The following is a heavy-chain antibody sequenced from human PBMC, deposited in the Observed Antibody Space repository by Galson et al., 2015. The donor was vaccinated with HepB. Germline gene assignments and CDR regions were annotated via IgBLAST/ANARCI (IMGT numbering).Heavy chain of an antibody. D-gene: IGHD3-16*02. V-gene: IGHV3-21*01. J-gene: IGHJ4*02. CDR3: ARDKWDDYVWGSYRYTALPDY. CDR1: GFTFSSYS. CDR2: ISSSSSYI. Sequence: SLRLSCAASGFTFSSYSMNWVRQAPGKGLEWVSSISSSSSYIYYADSVKGRFTISRDNAKNSLYLQMNSLRAEDTAVYYCARDKWDDYVWGSYRYTALPDYWGQGTLVTVSS.